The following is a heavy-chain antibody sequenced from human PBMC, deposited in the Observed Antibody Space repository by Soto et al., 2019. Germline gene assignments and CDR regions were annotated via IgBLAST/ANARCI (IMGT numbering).Heavy chain of an antibody. D-gene: IGHD6-6*01. CDR3: TRTLFIAARGVEPFDY. CDR2: TSGNGGST. Sequence: LSLSYAASGFTCRDYARTWVRQAPGKGLEWVSHTSGNGGSTYYADSVKGRFTISRDNSRDTMHLQMNSLRAEDTALYYCTRTLFIAARGVEPFDYWGQGALVTVSS. CDR1: GFTCRDYA. V-gene: IGHV3-23*01. J-gene: IGHJ4*02.